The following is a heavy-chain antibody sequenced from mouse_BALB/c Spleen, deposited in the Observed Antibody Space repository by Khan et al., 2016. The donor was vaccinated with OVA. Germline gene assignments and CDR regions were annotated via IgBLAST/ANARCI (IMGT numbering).Heavy chain of an antibody. D-gene: IGHD1-1*01. Sequence: VPLVETGPGLVKPSQSLSLTCTVTGYSITTDYAWNWIRQFPGNKLEWMGYISYSGNTKYNPSLKSRISITRDTSKNQFFLQLKSVTTEDTAIYYCARVYGGNVDYWGQGTTLTVSS. CDR1: GYSITTDYA. CDR3: ARVYGGNVDY. J-gene: IGHJ2*01. CDR2: ISYSGNT. V-gene: IGHV3-2*02.